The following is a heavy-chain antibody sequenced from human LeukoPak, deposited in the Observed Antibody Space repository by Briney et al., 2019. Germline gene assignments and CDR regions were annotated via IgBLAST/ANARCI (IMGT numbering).Heavy chain of an antibody. D-gene: IGHD3-10*01. CDR1: GYTFTSYD. CDR3: ARVRKYYYGSGAEDAFDI. V-gene: IGHV1-8*03. Sequence: GASVKVSCKASGYTFTSYDINWVRQATGQGLEWMGWMNPNSGNTGYAQKFQGRVTITRNTSISTAYMELSSLRSEDTAVYYCARVRKYYYGSGAEDAFDIWGQGTMVTVSS. CDR2: MNPNSGNT. J-gene: IGHJ3*02.